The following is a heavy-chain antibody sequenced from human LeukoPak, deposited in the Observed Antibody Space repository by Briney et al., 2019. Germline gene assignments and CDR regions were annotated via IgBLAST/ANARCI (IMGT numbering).Heavy chain of an antibody. CDR3: ARDGGFDSSWGNFDY. Sequence: GGSLRPSCAASGFTFTNYWMHWVRQAPGKGLVWVSRISTDGSTRHYADSVKGRFTISRDNAKNTVYLQMNSLRAEDTAVYYCARDGGFDSSWGNFDYWGQGTLVTVSP. CDR1: GFTFTNYW. D-gene: IGHD3-16*01. CDR2: ISTDGSTR. J-gene: IGHJ4*02. V-gene: IGHV3-74*01.